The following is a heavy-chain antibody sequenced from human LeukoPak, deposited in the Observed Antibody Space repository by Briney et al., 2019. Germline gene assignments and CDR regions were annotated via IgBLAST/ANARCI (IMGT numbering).Heavy chain of an antibody. D-gene: IGHD1-20*01. CDR3: ARNRNNWNDGRYYYYTDV. CDR2: ISGSGGST. V-gene: IGHV3-23*01. Sequence: GGSLRLSRAASGFTFSSYAMSWVRQAPGKGLEWVSDISGSGGSTYYADSVKGRFTISRDTSKNTLYLQMNSLRAEDTAVYYCARNRNNWNDGRYYYYTDVWGKGTTVTVSS. J-gene: IGHJ6*03. CDR1: GFTFSSYA.